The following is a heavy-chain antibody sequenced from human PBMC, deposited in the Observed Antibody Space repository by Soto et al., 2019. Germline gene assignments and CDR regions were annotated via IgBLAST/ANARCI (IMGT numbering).Heavy chain of an antibody. V-gene: IGHV4-30-4*01. J-gene: IGHJ5*02. Sequence: PSETLSLTCTVSGGSISSGDYYWSWIRQPPGKGLEWIGYIYYSGSTYYNPSLKSRVTISVDTSKNQFSLKLSSVTAADTAVYYCARDRHGKDYYDSSGYYDNWFDPWGQGTLVTVS. CDR2: IYYSGST. CDR1: GGSISSGDYY. D-gene: IGHD3-22*01. CDR3: ARDRHGKDYYDSSGYYDNWFDP.